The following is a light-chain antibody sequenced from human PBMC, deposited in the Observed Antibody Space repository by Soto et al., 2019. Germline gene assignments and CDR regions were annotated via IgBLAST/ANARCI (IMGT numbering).Light chain of an antibody. CDR3: QQYDHLPPLS. CDR2: DAS. V-gene: IGKV1-33*01. CDR1: QDIKNY. Sequence: DIQMTQSPSSLSASVGDRVTITCQASQDIKNYLNWYQQKPGKAPNLQIFDASNLKTGVPSRFSGGGSGTHFTFTISSLQPEDVATYYCQQYDHLPPLSFGGGTKVEIK. J-gene: IGKJ4*01.